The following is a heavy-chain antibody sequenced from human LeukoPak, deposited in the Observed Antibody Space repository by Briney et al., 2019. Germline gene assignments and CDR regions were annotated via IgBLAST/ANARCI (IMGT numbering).Heavy chain of an antibody. D-gene: IGHD4-17*01. J-gene: IGHJ4*02. Sequence: GGSLRLSCAASGFTFSSYAMSWVRQAPGKGLEWVSAISGSGTSTYYADSVKGRFTISRDNAKNSLYLQMNSLRAEDTAVYYCARGPYGDYIDAFDYWGQGTLVTVSS. CDR3: ARGPYGDYIDAFDY. V-gene: IGHV3-23*01. CDR1: GFTFSSYA. CDR2: ISGSGTST.